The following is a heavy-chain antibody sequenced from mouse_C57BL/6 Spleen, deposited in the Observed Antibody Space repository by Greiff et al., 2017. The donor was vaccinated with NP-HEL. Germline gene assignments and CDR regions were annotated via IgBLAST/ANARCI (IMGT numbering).Heavy chain of an antibody. Sequence: EVKLVESGGDLVKPGGSLKLSCAASGFTFSSYGMSWVRQTPDKRLEWVATISSGGSYTYYPDSVKGRFTISRDNAKNTLYLQMSSLKSEDTAMYYCARLGLRRSAWFAYWGQGTLVTVSA. CDR2: ISSGGSYT. CDR1: GFTFSSYG. D-gene: IGHD2-4*01. J-gene: IGHJ3*01. CDR3: ARLGLRRSAWFAY. V-gene: IGHV5-6*01.